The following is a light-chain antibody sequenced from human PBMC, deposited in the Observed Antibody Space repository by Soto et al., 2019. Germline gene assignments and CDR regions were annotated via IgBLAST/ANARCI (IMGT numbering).Light chain of an antibody. CDR1: QSVSSSY. CDR2: GAS. V-gene: IGKV3D-20*02. CDR3: QQRSNWPSFT. Sequence: EIVLTQSPGTLSLSPGERATLSCRASQSVSSSYLAWYQQKPGQAPRLLIYGASNRATGIPARFSGSGSGTDFTLTISSLEPEDFAVYYCQQRSNWPSFTFGQGTRLEIK. J-gene: IGKJ5*01.